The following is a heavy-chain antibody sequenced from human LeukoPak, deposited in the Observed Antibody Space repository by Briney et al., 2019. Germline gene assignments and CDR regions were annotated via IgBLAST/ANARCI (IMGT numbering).Heavy chain of an antibody. Sequence: GESLKISCKISGYSFTRYWIGWVRQMPGKGLEWMGIIYPGDSDTKYSPSFQGQVTISADKSVSTAYLQWSSLKASDTAIYYCARRISARAGEGIDYWGQGTLVTVSS. V-gene: IGHV5-51*01. J-gene: IGHJ4*02. CDR3: ARRISARAGEGIDY. CDR1: GYSFTRYW. D-gene: IGHD1-26*01. CDR2: IYPGDSDT.